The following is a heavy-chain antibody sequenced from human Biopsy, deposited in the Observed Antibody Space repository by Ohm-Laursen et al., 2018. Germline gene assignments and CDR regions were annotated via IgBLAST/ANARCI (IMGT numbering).Heavy chain of an antibody. CDR2: IFPTGIT. CDR1: GTSLSNFY. V-gene: IGHV4-4*07. Sequence: TLSLTCAVSGTSLSNFYWSWIRQPAGKGLEWIGRIFPTGITNYNPSLKSRVTMSVDTSKNEFSLRLTSATAADTAVYYCARGSLKMDYWGQGTLVTVSS. D-gene: IGHD3-9*01. J-gene: IGHJ4*02. CDR3: ARGSLKMDY.